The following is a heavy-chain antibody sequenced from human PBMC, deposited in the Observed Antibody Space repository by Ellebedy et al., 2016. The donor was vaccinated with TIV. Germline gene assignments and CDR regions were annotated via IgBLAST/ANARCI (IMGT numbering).Heavy chain of an antibody. Sequence: GGSLRLSCAASGFTFRSYGLHWVRQAPGKGLEWVAIISDDGNEKHYADSVKGRFTISRDNSRNALYLQMDSLRVEDTAVYYCARILNSYYFDYWGQGTLVSVSS. J-gene: IGHJ4*02. CDR1: GFTFRSYG. CDR2: ISDDGNEK. CDR3: ARILNSYYFDY. D-gene: IGHD3-3*01. V-gene: IGHV3-30*03.